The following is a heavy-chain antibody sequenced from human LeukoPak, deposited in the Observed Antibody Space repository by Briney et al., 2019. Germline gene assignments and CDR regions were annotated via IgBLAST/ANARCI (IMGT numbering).Heavy chain of an antibody. CDR2: IYYSGST. CDR3: ASRSRIAASLDY. Sequence: SETLSLTCTVSGGSISSSSYYWGWIRQPPGKGLEWIGSIYYSGSTYYNPSLKSRVTISVDTSKNQFSLKLSSVTAADTAVYYCASRSRIAASLDYWGQGTLVTVSS. CDR1: GGSISSSSYY. V-gene: IGHV4-39*01. D-gene: IGHD6-13*01. J-gene: IGHJ4*02.